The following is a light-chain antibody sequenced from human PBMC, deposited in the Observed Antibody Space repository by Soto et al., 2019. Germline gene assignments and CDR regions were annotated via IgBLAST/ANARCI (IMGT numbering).Light chain of an antibody. CDR1: SSDVGGYNY. CDR2: DVS. CDR3: SSYTSSSTLEVV. V-gene: IGLV2-14*01. Sequence: QSALPQPASVSGSPGQSITISCTGTSSDVGGYNYVSWYQQHPGKAPKLMIYDVSNRPSGVSNRFSGSKSGNTASLTISGLQAEDEADYYCSSYTSSSTLEVVFGGGTKVTVL. J-gene: IGLJ2*01.